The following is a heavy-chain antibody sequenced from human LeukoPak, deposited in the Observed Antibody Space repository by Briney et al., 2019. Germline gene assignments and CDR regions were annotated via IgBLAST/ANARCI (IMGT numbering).Heavy chain of an antibody. J-gene: IGHJ3*02. CDR2: INHSGST. CDR3: ARTSPDYGDYLRPAFDI. CDR1: GGSFSGYY. Sequence: PSETLSLTCAVYGGSFSGYYWSWIRQPPGKGLEWIGEINHSGSTNYNPSLKSRVTISVDTSKNQFSLKLSSVTAADTAVYYCARTSPDYGDYLRPAFDIWGQGTMVTVSS. V-gene: IGHV4-34*01. D-gene: IGHD4-17*01.